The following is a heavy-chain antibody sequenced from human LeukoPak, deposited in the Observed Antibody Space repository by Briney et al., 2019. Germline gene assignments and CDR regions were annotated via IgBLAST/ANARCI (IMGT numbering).Heavy chain of an antibody. CDR1: GYTLTDYY. CDR3: ARGRSTENFDY. J-gene: IGHJ4*02. V-gene: IGHV1-2*02. D-gene: IGHD4-17*01. CDR2: INPNSGGT. Sequence: ATVKVSCKAAGYTLTDYYMHWVRQAPGQGLEWMGWINPNSGGTKYAQKLQGGVTMTRDTSISTAYMELSRLRSDDTAVYYCARGRSTENFDYWGQGTLVTVSS.